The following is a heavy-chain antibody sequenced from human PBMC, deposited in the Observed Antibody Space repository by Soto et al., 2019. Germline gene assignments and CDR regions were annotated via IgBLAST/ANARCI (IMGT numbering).Heavy chain of an antibody. J-gene: IGHJ4*02. V-gene: IGHV1-3*01. CDR3: SRVDPGETSPFDH. CDR1: GYTFTSYA. D-gene: IGHD3-10*01. Sequence: ASVKVSCKASGYTFTSYAMHWVRQAPGQRLEWMGWINAGNGNTKYSQSFQGRVTMTRDTSTSTVYMEVSSLRSEDTAVYYCSRVDPGETSPFDHWGQGTLVTVS. CDR2: INAGNGNT.